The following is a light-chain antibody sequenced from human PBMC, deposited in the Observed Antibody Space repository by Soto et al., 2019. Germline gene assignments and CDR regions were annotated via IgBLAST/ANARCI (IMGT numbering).Light chain of an antibody. CDR1: QGINTS. V-gene: IGKV1-39*01. Sequence: DIQLTQSPSSLSASVGDRVTITCRASQGINTSLNWYQQKPGNDPKLLIHLSSSLPSVGQSRFSDRGSGTDFTLTISSLQPEDFATYYCQQSYGSPTFGQGTKVEIK. CDR2: LSS. J-gene: IGKJ1*01. CDR3: QQSYGSPT.